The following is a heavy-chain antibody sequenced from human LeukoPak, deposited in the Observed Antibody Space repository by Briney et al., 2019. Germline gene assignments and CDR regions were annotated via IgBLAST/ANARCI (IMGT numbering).Heavy chain of an antibody. D-gene: IGHD5-24*01. Sequence: GGSLRLSCAASGFTFSLYWMHWVRQAPGKGLVWVSRIEGGESSTNYADFVKGRFTISRDNAKNTVYLQMNSLRVEDTAVYYCAKEEGVEMATITDYWGQGILVTVSS. V-gene: IGHV3-74*01. CDR3: AKEEGVEMATITDY. J-gene: IGHJ4*02. CDR1: GFTFSLYW. CDR2: IEGGESST.